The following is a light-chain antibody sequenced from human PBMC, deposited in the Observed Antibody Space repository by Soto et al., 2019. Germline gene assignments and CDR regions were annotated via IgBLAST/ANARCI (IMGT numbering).Light chain of an antibody. Sequence: QSVLTQPASVSGSPGQSITISCTGTSSDIGGYNYVSWYQHHPGKAPQLMIYEVTNRPSGVSNRFSGSKSGNTASLTISGLQPEDEADYYCSSCTSSTTPLVFGTGTKVTVL. CDR2: EVT. V-gene: IGLV2-14*01. J-gene: IGLJ1*01. CDR1: SSDIGGYNY. CDR3: SSCTSSTTPLV.